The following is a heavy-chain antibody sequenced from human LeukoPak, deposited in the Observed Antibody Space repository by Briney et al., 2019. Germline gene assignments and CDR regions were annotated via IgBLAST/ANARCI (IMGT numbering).Heavy chain of an antibody. D-gene: IGHD3-10*01. Sequence: GSLRLSCAASGFTVNSKYMSWVRQAPGTGLEWVSVVYSGGQTYYADSVKGRFTISRDNSKNTLYLQMNSLRAEDTAVYYCAEVRGVTHWGQGTLVTVSS. CDR2: VYSGGQT. CDR1: GFTVNSKY. V-gene: IGHV3-53*01. J-gene: IGHJ4*02. CDR3: AEVRGVTH.